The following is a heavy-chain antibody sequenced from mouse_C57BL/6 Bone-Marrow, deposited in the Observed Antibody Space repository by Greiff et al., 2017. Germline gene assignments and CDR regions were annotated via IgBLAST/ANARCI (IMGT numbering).Heavy chain of an antibody. CDR1: GYTFTGYW. CDR3: ARKGYGSRGDLDY. J-gene: IGHJ2*01. CDR2: ILPGSGST. V-gene: IGHV1-9*01. D-gene: IGHD1-1*01. Sequence: QVQLQQSGAELMKPGASVKLSCKATGYTFTGYWLEWVKQRPGHGLEWIGEILPGSGSTNYTEKFKGKATFTADTSSNTAYMQLSSLTTEDSAIYYCARKGYGSRGDLDYWGQGTTLTVSS.